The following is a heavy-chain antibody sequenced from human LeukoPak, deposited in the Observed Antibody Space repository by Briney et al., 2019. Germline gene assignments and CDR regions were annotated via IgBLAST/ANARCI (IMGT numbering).Heavy chain of an antibody. CDR1: GFTFSSYG. D-gene: IGHD3-3*01. CDR2: IWYDGSNK. J-gene: IGHJ4*02. CDR3: ARAEYYDFWSGYYISLDY. V-gene: IGHV3-33*01. Sequence: GGSLRLSCAASGFTFSSYGMHWVRQAPGKGLEWVAVIWYDGSNKYYADSVKGRFTISRDNSKNTLYLQMNSLRAEDTAVCYCARAEYYDFWSGYYISLDYWGQGTLVTVSS.